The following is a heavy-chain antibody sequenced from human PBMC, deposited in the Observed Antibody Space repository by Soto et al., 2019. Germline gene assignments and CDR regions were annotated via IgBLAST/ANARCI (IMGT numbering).Heavy chain of an antibody. CDR1: GFTFNGPA. D-gene: IGHD3-16*01. Sequence: EVQLVESGGGLVQPGGSVKLSCAASGFTFNGPAIHWVRQASGKGLEWVGRIRNKANSYATVYAASMKGRFTISRDDSTNMAYLQMNSLKAEDSAVYYCSTAYVWGQGTLVTVPS. CDR2: IRNKANSYAT. V-gene: IGHV3-73*01. J-gene: IGHJ4*02. CDR3: STAYV.